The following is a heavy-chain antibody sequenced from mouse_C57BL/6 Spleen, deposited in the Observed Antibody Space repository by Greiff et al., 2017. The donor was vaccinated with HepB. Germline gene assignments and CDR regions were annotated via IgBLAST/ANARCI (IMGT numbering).Heavy chain of an antibody. J-gene: IGHJ4*01. V-gene: IGHV1-50*01. CDR3: ARSMSSGPYAMDY. Sequence: VQLQQPGAELVKPGASVKLSCKASGYTFTSYWMQWVKQRPGQGLEWSGEIDPSDSYTNYNQKFKGKATLTVDTSSSTAYMQLSSLTSEDSAVYYCARSMSSGPYAMDYWGQGTSVTVSS. CDR2: IDPSDSYT. CDR1: GYTFTSYW. D-gene: IGHD3-2*02.